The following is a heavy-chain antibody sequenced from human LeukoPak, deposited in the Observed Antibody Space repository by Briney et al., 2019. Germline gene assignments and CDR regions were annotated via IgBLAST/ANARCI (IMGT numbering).Heavy chain of an antibody. Sequence: GGSLRLSCAASGFTFDDYAMHWVRQAPGKGLEWVSGISWNSGSIGYADSVKGRFTISRDNAKNSLYLQMNSLRAEDTALYYCAKVRSPRDAFDIWGQGTMVTVSS. D-gene: IGHD1-26*01. CDR2: ISWNSGSI. V-gene: IGHV3-9*01. CDR1: GFTFDDYA. CDR3: AKVRSPRDAFDI. J-gene: IGHJ3*02.